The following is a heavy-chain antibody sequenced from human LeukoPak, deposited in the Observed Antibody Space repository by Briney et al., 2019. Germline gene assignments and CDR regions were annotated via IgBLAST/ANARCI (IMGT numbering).Heavy chain of an antibody. CDR2: ISSSSSYT. CDR1: GFTFSDYY. V-gene: IGHV3-11*06. Sequence: GGSLRLSCAASGFTFSDYYMSWIRQAPGKGLEWVSYISSSSSYTNYADSVKGRFTISRDNAKNSLYLQMNSLRAEDTAVYYCARGAPKEIQLWLRLRGVAFDIWGQGTMVTVSS. CDR3: ARGAPKEIQLWLRLRGVAFDI. D-gene: IGHD5-18*01. J-gene: IGHJ3*02.